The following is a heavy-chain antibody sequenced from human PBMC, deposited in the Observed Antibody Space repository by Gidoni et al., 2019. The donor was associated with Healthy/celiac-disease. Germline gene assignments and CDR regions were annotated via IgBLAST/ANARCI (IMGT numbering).Heavy chain of an antibody. D-gene: IGHD1-26*01. Sequence: QVQLVQSGAEVKKPGASVKVSCKASGYTFTSYGISWGRQAPGQGLEWMGWISAYNGNTNYAQKLQGRVTMTTDTSTSTAYMELRSLRSDDTAVYYCARDRIVGATWGGWYYYYGMDVWGQGTTVTVSS. V-gene: IGHV1-18*01. CDR3: ARDRIVGATWGGWYYYYGMDV. CDR1: GYTFTSYG. CDR2: ISAYNGNT. J-gene: IGHJ6*02.